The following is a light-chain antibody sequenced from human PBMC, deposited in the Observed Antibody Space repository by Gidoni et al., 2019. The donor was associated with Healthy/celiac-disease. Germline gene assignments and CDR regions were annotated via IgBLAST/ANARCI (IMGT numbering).Light chain of an antibody. V-gene: IGKV3-20*01. CDR1: QSVSSSY. Sequence: EIVLTQSPGTLSLSPGERATLSCRASQSVSSSYLAWYQQKPGQAPRLLIYGSSSRATGIPDRFSGSGSGTDFPLTISRLEPEDFAVYYCQQYGISPKTFGPGTKVDIK. CDR3: QQYGISPKT. J-gene: IGKJ3*01. CDR2: GSS.